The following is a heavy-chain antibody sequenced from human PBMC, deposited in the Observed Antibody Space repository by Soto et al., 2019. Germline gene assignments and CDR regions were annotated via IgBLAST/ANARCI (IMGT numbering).Heavy chain of an antibody. Sequence: GGSLRLSCAASGFTFSRHAIHWVRLTPGRGLEWVLAISRDGSYIYYTDSVKGRFTVSRDNSKNTVFVQMNRLIPDDTALYFCARTRNGGVADSFDSWGQGTRVTRLL. CDR2: ISRDGSYI. V-gene: IGHV3-30*04. CDR3: ARTRNGGVADSFDS. CDR1: GFTFSRHA. D-gene: IGHD3-3*01. J-gene: IGHJ5*01.